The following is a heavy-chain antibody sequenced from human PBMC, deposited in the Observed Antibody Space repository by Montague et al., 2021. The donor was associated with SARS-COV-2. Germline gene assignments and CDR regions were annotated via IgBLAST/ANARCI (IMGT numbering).Heavy chain of an antibody. J-gene: IGHJ6*02. Sequence: SETLSLTCTVSGGSISSSSYYWGWIRQPPGKGLEWIGSIYYSGSTYYNLSLKSRVTMSVDTSKNQFSLKLSTVTAADTAVYYCARVGRQQLVRLSGMDVWGQGTTVTVSS. V-gene: IGHV4-39*07. CDR2: IYYSGST. CDR1: GGSISSSSYY. CDR3: ARVGRQQLVRLSGMDV. D-gene: IGHD6-13*01.